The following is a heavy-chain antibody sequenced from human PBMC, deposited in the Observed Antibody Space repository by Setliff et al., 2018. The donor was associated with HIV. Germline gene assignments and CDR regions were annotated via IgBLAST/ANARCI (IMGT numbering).Heavy chain of an antibody. CDR3: AKGGVGYSTGWYSLAFDI. CDR2: IQYDESNK. V-gene: IGHV3-30*02. Sequence: LRLSCAVSGLTFSRYGFHWVRQVPGKGLDWVTFIQYDESNKYYGDSVRGRFTISRDNSKNTLYLQMNSLRSEDTAVYFCAKGGVGYSTGWYSLAFDIWGQGTMVTVSS. D-gene: IGHD6-19*01. J-gene: IGHJ3*02. CDR1: GLTFSRYG.